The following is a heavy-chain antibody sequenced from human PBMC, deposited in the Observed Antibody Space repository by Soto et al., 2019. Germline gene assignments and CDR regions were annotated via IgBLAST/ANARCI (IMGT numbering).Heavy chain of an antibody. CDR2: ISSSSSTI. V-gene: IGHV3-48*01. Sequence: GGSLRLSCAASGFTFSSYSMNWVRQAPGKGLEWVSYISSSSSTIYYADSVKGRFTISRDNSENTLYLQMNSLRAEDTALYYCAKDRKTGSGWYWDYWGQGTLVTVSS. D-gene: IGHD6-19*01. J-gene: IGHJ4*02. CDR1: GFTFSSYS. CDR3: AKDRKTGSGWYWDY.